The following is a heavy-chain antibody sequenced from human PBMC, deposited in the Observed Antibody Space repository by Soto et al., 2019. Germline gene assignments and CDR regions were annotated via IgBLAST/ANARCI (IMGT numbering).Heavy chain of an antibody. J-gene: IGHJ6*02. V-gene: IGHV3-21*01. D-gene: IGHD5-18*01. CDR1: EFTFYTYT. Sequence: EVQLVESGGGLVKPGGSLRLSCAASEFTFYTYTMNWVRQAPGKGLEWVSSISSSSDYIYYADSVKGRFTISRDNAKNPLYLQMNSLRAEDTAVYYCARSQLWPPGGYYGMDVWGQGTTVTVSS. CDR2: ISSSSDYI. CDR3: ARSQLWPPGGYYGMDV.